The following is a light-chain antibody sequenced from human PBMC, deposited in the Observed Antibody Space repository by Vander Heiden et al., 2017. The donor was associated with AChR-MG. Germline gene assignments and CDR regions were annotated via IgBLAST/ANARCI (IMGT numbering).Light chain of an antibody. CDR3: QQYGRSPYT. Sequence: EIVLTQSPGTLSLSPGERATLSCRASQSVSSNSLAWYQQKAGQAPRLLIFDASSRPTAIPDRFSGSGSGTDFTLTISRLEPEDFAVYYCQQYGRSPYTFGQGTKLEIK. CDR2: DAS. J-gene: IGKJ2*01. CDR1: QSVSSNS. V-gene: IGKV3-20*01.